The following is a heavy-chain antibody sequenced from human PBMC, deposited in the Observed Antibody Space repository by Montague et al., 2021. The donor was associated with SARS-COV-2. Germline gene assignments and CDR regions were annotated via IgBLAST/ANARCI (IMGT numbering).Heavy chain of an antibody. CDR3: ARDQRRYGSGSYYGPHYYYYGMDV. V-gene: IGHV3-66*02. CDR1: GLTVSSNY. CDR2: IYSGGST. J-gene: IGHJ6*02. Sequence: SLRLSCAASGLTVSSNYMSWVRQAPGKGLEWVSVIYSGGSTYYADSVKGRFTISRDNSKNTLYLQMNSLRAEDTAVYYCARDQRRYGSGSYYGPHYYYYGMDVWGQGTTVTVSS. D-gene: IGHD3-10*01.